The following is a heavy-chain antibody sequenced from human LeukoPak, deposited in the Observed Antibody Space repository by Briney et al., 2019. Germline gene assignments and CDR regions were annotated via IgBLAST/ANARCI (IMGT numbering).Heavy chain of an antibody. D-gene: IGHD3-22*01. Sequence: PSETLSLTCAVYGGSFSGYYWRWIRQPPGKGLEWIGEINHSGSTNYNPSLKSRVTISVDTSKNQFSLKLSSVTAADTAVYYCARGGRRSGYYYVTYGYWGQGTLVTVSS. CDR1: GGSFSGYY. CDR3: ARGGRRSGYYYVTYGY. V-gene: IGHV4-34*01. CDR2: INHSGST. J-gene: IGHJ4*02.